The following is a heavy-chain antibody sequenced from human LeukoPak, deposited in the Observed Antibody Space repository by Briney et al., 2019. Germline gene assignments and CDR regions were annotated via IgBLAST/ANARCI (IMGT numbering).Heavy chain of an antibody. V-gene: IGHV1-8*01. CDR3: ARAHQTCYDILTGYYHLYYFDY. CDR1: GYTFTSYD. Sequence: ASVKVSCKASGYTFTSYDINWVRQATGQGLEWMGWMNPNSGNTGYAQKFQGRVTMTRNTSISTAYMELSSLRSEDTAVYYCARAHQTCYDILTGYYHLYYFDYWGQGTLVTVSS. D-gene: IGHD3-9*01. CDR2: MNPNSGNT. J-gene: IGHJ4*02.